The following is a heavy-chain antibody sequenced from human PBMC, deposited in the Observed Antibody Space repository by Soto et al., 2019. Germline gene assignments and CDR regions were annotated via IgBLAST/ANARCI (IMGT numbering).Heavy chain of an antibody. CDR2: ISSSGSNI. CDR1: GFTFSDYS. D-gene: IGHD1-26*01. CDR3: ARVGASGGTYPLSY. V-gene: IGHV3-48*01. J-gene: IGHJ4*01. Sequence: GGSLRLSCAASGFTFSDYSMNWVRQASGKGLEWVSYISSSGSNIYYADSVKGRFTISRDSAKNSVYLQMNSLRVEDTAMYYCARVGASGGTYPLSYWGHGTLVTVSS.